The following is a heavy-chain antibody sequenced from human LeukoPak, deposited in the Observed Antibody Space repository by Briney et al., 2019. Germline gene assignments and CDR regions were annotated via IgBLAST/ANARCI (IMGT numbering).Heavy chain of an antibody. V-gene: IGHV4-34*01. CDR3: ARALGHDSSGYYAFDP. J-gene: IGHJ5*02. D-gene: IGHD3-22*01. CDR2: INHSGST. CDR1: GGSFSGYY. Sequence: PSETLSLTCAVYGGSFSGYYWSWIRQPPGKGLEWIGEINHSGSTNYNPSLKSRVTISVDTSKNQFSLKLSSVTAADTAVYYCARALGHDSSGYYAFDPWGQGTLVTVSS.